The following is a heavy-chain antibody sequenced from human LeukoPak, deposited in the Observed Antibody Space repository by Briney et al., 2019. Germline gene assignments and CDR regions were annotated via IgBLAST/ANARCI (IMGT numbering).Heavy chain of an antibody. CDR3: ARHPFYGSGSYRSTTYNWFDP. J-gene: IGHJ5*02. CDR2: IYYSGST. V-gene: IGHV4-39*01. D-gene: IGHD3-10*01. Sequence: SETLSLTCTVSGGSISSGSYYWGWIRQPPGKGLEWIGSIYYSGSTYYNPSLKSRVTISVDTSKNQFSLKLSSVTAADTAVYYCARHPFYGSGSYRSTTYNWFDPWGQGTLVTVSS. CDR1: GGSISSGSYY.